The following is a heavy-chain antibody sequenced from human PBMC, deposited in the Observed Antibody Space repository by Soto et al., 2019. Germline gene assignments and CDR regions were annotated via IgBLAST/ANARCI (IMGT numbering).Heavy chain of an antibody. D-gene: IGHD2-8*02. V-gene: IGHV3-30*03. CDR3: TGEVASGY. J-gene: IGHJ4*02. CDR1: GFTVSTYG. Sequence: QVQLVESGGGVVQPGRSLRLSCAVSGFTVSTYGRHWVRQAPGKGLEWVAVISRDGGIKYYADSVKGRFTISRDNSRNTLFLEMNSLRGDDMAVYYCTGEVASGYWGQGTLVTVSS. CDR2: ISRDGGIK.